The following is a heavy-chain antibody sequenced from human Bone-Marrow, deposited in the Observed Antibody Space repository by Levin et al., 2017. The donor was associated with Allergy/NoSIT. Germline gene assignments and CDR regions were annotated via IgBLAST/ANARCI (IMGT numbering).Heavy chain of an antibody. D-gene: IGHD3-10*01. V-gene: IGHV4-61*02. CDR2: IFSSGST. J-gene: IGHJ3*01. Sequence: TASETLSLTCTVSGDSISSGDNFWNWIRQPAGKRLEWIGRIFSSGSTNYNPSLKSRVTISSDSSNNNFSLHLTSVTAADTAIYFCARAPLWFGNSVGLALDLWGHGTLVTVSS. CDR1: GDSISSGDNF. CDR3: ARAPLWFGNSVGLALDL.